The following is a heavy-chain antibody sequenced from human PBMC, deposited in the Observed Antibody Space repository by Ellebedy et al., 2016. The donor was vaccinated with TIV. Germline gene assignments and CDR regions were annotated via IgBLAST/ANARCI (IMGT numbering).Heavy chain of an antibody. J-gene: IGHJ5*02. Sequence: SETLSLTCTVSSDSISRSSYYWGWIRQPPGKGLEWIGSIYYTGSTDYNPSLKSRVAISADTSKNQFSLRLSSVTAADTAVYYCARWFGELLYVRWFDPWGQGTLVTVSS. CDR3: ARWFGELLYVRWFDP. V-gene: IGHV4-39*01. CDR1: SDSISRSSYY. CDR2: IYYTGST. D-gene: IGHD3-10*01.